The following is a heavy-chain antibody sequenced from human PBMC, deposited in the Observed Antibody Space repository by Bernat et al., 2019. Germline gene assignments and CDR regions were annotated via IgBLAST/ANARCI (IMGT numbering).Heavy chain of an antibody. CDR3: TRDDGRVRGVIGLDY. CDR1: GFSFRSYS. V-gene: IGHV3-48*01. CDR2: ISSSSSPI. J-gene: IGHJ4*02. D-gene: IGHD3-10*01. Sequence: EVQLVESGGGLVQPGGSLRLSCAASGFSFRSYSMNWVRQAPGKGLEWFSYISSSSSPIYYADSVKGRFTISRDNAKNSLYLQMNSLRGEDTAVYYCTRDDGRVRGVIGLDYWGQGALVTVSS.